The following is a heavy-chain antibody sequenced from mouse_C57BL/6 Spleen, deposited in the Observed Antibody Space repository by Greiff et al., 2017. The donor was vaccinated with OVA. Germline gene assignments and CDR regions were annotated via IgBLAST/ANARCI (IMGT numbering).Heavy chain of an antibody. Sequence: EVKLMESGGGLVKPGGSLKLSCAASGFTFSDYGMHWVRQAPEKGLEWVAYISSGSSTIYYADTVKGRFTISRDNAKNTLFLQMTSLRSEDTAMYYCARNYGNYYWYFDVWGTGTTVTVSS. J-gene: IGHJ1*03. CDR2: ISSGSSTI. CDR1: GFTFSDYG. D-gene: IGHD2-1*01. V-gene: IGHV5-17*01. CDR3: ARNYGNYYWYFDV.